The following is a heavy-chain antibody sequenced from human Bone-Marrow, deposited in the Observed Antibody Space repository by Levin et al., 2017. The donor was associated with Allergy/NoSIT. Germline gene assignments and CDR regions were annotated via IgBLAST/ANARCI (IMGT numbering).Heavy chain of an antibody. Sequence: GESLKISCKASGYTFTSYDINWVRQATGQGLEWMGWMNPNSGNTGYAQKFQGRVTMTRNTSISTAYMELSSLRSEDTAVYYCARGLRFLEWLSTRPYYYYGMDVWGQGTTVTVSS. CDR2: MNPNSGNT. CDR3: ARGLRFLEWLSTRPYYYYGMDV. V-gene: IGHV1-8*01. D-gene: IGHD3-3*01. J-gene: IGHJ6*02. CDR1: GYTFTSYD.